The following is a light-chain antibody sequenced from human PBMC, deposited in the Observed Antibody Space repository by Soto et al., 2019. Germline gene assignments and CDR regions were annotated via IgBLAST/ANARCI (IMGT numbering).Light chain of an antibody. CDR1: SSGVENYNL. Sequence: QSALTQPASVSGSPGQSITLSCTRTSSGVENYNLVSWYQHRPGKAPKLMIYEGSQRPSGVSDRFSGSKSGNTASLTISGLRAEDEADYYSSSYAGAVVFGGGTKVTVL. CDR3: SSYAGAVV. V-gene: IGLV2-23*01. J-gene: IGLJ2*01. CDR2: EGS.